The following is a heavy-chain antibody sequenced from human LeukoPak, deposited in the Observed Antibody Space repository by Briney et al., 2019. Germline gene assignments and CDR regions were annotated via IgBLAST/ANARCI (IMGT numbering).Heavy chain of an antibody. CDR2: IKQDGSEK. CDR3: ARDQGRFDS. CDR1: GFTSTYYW. J-gene: IGHJ4*02. Sequence: GGPLRLSCAASGFTSTYYWMSWVRQSPGKGLEWVANIKQDGSEKYYVDSVKGRFTISRDNAKNSLYLQMNSLRAEDTAVYYCARDQGRFDSWGQGTLVTVSS. V-gene: IGHV3-7*01.